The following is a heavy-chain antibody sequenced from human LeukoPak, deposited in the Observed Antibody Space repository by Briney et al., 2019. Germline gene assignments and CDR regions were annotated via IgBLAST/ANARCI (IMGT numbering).Heavy chain of an antibody. Sequence: SQTLSLTCTVSGGSISSGSYYWSWIRQHAGKGLEWVGYIYYSGSTYYNPSLKSRVTISVDTSKNQFSLKLSSVTAADTAVYYCARSDSSGYYSTFDYWGQGTLVTVSS. CDR1: GGSISSGSYY. V-gene: IGHV4-31*03. D-gene: IGHD3-22*01. CDR3: ARSDSSGYYSTFDY. CDR2: IYYSGST. J-gene: IGHJ4*02.